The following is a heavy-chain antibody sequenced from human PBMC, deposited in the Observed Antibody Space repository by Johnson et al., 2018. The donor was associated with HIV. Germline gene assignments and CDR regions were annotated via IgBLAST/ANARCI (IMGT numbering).Heavy chain of an antibody. Sequence: VQLVESGGGLVKPGGSLRLSCAASGFTFSNYWMSWVRQAPGKGLEWVANIKEDGSEKYYVDSVKGRLTISRDNAKNSLYLQMNSLRAEDTAVYFCARDAVTVVRGVIYGWVVFDIWGQGTMVTVSS. CDR1: GFTFSNYW. CDR2: IKEDGSEK. J-gene: IGHJ3*02. CDR3: ARDAVTVVRGVIYGWVVFDI. V-gene: IGHV3-7*01. D-gene: IGHD3-10*01.